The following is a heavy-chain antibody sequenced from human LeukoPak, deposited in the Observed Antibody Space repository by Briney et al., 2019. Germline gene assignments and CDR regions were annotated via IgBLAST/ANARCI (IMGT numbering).Heavy chain of an antibody. CDR1: GFTFSNYG. D-gene: IGHD5-12*01. V-gene: IGHV3-48*01. J-gene: IGHJ4*02. CDR2: ISSSSSTI. CDR3: ARDNSGYDSGLGY. Sequence: GGSLRLSCAASGFTFSNYGMSWVRQAPGKVLEWVSYISSSSSTIYYVDSVKGRFTISRDNAKNSLYLQMNSLRAEDTAVYYCARDNSGYDSGLGYWGQGTLVTVSS.